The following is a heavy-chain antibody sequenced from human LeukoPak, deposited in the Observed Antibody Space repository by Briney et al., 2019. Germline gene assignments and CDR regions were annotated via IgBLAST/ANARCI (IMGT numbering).Heavy chain of an antibody. J-gene: IGHJ3*02. Sequence: ASVKVSCKASGYTFTGYYMHWVRQAPGQGLEWMGWINPNSGGTNYAQKFQGRVTMTRDTSISTAYMELSRLRSDDTAVYYCASTDTAMAYDAFDIWGQGTMVTVSS. CDR3: ASTDTAMAYDAFDI. CDR1: GYTFTGYY. V-gene: IGHV1-2*02. D-gene: IGHD5-18*01. CDR2: INPNSGGT.